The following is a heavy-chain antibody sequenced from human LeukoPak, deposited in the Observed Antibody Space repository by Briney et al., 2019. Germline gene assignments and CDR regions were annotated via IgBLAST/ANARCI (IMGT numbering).Heavy chain of an antibody. V-gene: IGHV4-61*01. CDR2: IYYSVST. D-gene: IGHD6-13*01. CDR1: GYSISSGYY. Sequence: SETLSLTCTVSGYSISSGYYWSWIRQPPGKGLEWIGYIYYSVSTNYNPSLKSRVTISVDTSKNQFSLKLSSVTAADTAVYYCARARGSSWYWGYYYYYYMDVWGKGTTVTISS. J-gene: IGHJ6*03. CDR3: ARARGSSWYWGYYYYYYMDV.